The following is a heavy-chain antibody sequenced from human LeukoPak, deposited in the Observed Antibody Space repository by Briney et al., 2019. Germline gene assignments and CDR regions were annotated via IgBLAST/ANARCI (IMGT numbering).Heavy chain of an antibody. D-gene: IGHD3-22*01. J-gene: IGHJ4*02. Sequence: GGSLRLSCAAPGFTVSSNYMSWVRQAPGKGLEWVSVIYSGGSTYYADSVKGRFTLSRDNSKNTLYLQMNSLRAEDTAVYYCAKDRYYYDFYDYWGQGTLVTVSS. CDR1: GFTVSSNY. CDR3: AKDRYYYDFYDY. CDR2: IYSGGST. V-gene: IGHV3-53*01.